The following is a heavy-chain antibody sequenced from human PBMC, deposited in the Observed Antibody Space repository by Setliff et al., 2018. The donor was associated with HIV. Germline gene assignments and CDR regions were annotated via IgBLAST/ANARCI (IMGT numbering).Heavy chain of an antibody. CDR1: GGSISSDGYY. V-gene: IGHV4-31*03. D-gene: IGHD3-22*01. CDR3: ARRRSPPSGFYSKYYMDV. J-gene: IGHJ6*03. CDR2: IYYSGST. Sequence: PSETLSLTCTVSGGSISSDGYYWTWIRQHPGKGLEWIGYIYYSGSTYYNPSLKSRVTISVDTSKNQFSLKLTSVTAADTAVYYCARRRSPPSGFYSKYYMDVWGKGTTVTVSS.